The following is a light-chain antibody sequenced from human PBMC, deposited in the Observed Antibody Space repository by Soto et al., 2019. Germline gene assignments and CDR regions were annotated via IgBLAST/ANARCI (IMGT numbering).Light chain of an antibody. CDR1: SGYSNFK. V-gene: IGLV9-49*01. CDR2: VGTGGIVG. J-gene: IGLJ2*01. CDR3: GADHGSGSNYVL. Sequence: QAVVTQPPSASASLGASVTLTCTLSSGYSNFKVDWYQQRPGKGPRFVMRVGTGGIVGSKGDGIPDRFSVLGSGLNRYLTIKNIQEEDESDCHCGADHGSGSNYVLFGGGTKLTVL.